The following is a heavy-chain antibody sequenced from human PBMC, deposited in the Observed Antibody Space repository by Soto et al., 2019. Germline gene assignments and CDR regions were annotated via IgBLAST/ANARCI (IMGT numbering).Heavy chain of an antibody. Sequence: GGSLRLSCGASGFTFSNYGIHWVRQAPGKGLEWVAIIWYDGSNKYYADSVKGRFTISRDNSKNTVYLQMNSLRAEDTAVYYCARDDYYYYYGMDVWGQGTTVTVSS. CDR3: ARDDYYYYYGMDV. J-gene: IGHJ6*02. V-gene: IGHV3-33*01. CDR2: IWYDGSNK. CDR1: GFTFSNYG.